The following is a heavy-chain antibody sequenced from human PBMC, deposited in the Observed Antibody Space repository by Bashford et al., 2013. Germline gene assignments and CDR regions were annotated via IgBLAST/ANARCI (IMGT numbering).Heavy chain of an antibody. D-gene: IGHD2-15*01. CDR1: GYTFTSYG. CDR3: ASSGYCSGGSCSASNWFDP. V-gene: IGHV1-18*01. Sequence: ASVKVSCKASGYTFTSYGISWVRQAPGQGLEWMGWISAYNGNTNYAQKLQGRVTMTTDTSTSTAYMELRSLRSDDTAVYYCASSGYCSGGSCSASNWFDPVGPGTLVTVSS. CDR2: ISAYNGNT. J-gene: IGHJ5*02.